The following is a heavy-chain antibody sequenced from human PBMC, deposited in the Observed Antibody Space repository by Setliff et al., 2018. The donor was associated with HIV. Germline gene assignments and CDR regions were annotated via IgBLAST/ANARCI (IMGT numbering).Heavy chain of an antibody. J-gene: IGHJ4*02. CDR2: IKPDGSEK. D-gene: IGHD3-10*01. CDR3: TRGNMVRGVIVRDYFDY. V-gene: IGHV3-7*01. Sequence: GGSLRLSCAASGFSFSAYWMNWVRQAPGKGLEWVANIKPDGSEKYYVDSVKGRFTISRDNAKNSLYLQMNSLRAEDTAVYYCTRGNMVRGVIVRDYFDYWGQGTLVTVSS. CDR1: GFSFSAYW.